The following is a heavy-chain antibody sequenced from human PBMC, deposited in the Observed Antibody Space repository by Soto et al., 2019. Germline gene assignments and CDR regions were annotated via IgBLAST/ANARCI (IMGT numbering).Heavy chain of an antibody. CDR3: ARDHPLGHCSSTSCYLGSYYYYGMDV. CDR1: GYTFTSYG. V-gene: IGHV1-18*01. D-gene: IGHD2-2*01. CDR2: ISAYNGNT. J-gene: IGHJ6*02. Sequence: ASVKVSCKASGYTFTSYGISWVRQAPGQGLEWMGWISAYNGNTNYAQKLQGRVTMTTDTSTSTAYMELRSLRSDDTAVYYCARDHPLGHCSSTSCYLGSYYYYGMDVWGQGTTVTVSS.